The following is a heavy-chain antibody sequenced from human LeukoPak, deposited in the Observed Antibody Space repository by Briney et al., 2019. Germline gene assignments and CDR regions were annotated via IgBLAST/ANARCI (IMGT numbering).Heavy chain of an antibody. J-gene: IGHJ6*02. V-gene: IGHV4-34*01. CDR1: GFTFRSYE. Sequence: QPGGSLRLSCAASGFTFRSYEMKWVRQAPGKGLEWIGEINHSGSTNYNPSLKSRVTISVDTSKNQFSLKLSSVTAADTAVYYCASSLWGVLRDYGMDVWGQGTTVTVSS. CDR2: INHSGST. CDR3: ASSLWGVLRDYGMDV. D-gene: IGHD3-16*01.